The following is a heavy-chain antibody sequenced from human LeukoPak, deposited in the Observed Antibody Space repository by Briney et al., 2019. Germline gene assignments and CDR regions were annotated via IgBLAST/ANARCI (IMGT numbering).Heavy chain of an antibody. CDR2: ISYDGSNK. J-gene: IGHJ3*02. D-gene: IGHD6-19*01. Sequence: GGSLRLSCAASGFTFSSYGMHWVRQAPGKGLEWVAVISYDGSNKYYADSVKGRFTISRDNSKNTLYLQMNSLRAEDTAVYYCAGQIAVAGSDAFDIWGQGTMVTVSS. CDR3: AGQIAVAGSDAFDI. CDR1: GFTFSSYG. V-gene: IGHV3-30*03.